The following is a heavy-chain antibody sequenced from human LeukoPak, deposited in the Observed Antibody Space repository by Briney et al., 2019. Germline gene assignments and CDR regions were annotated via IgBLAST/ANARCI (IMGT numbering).Heavy chain of an antibody. CDR2: IYYSGST. CDR3: ARGDIVVVVAATETGWFDP. CDR1: GGSISSYY. J-gene: IGHJ5*02. Sequence: SEILSLTCTVSGGSISSYYWSWIRQPPGKGLEWIGYIYYSGSTNYNPSLKSRVTISVDTSKNQFSLKLSSVTAADTAVYYCARGDIVVVVAATETGWFDPWGQGTLVTVSS. V-gene: IGHV4-59*01. D-gene: IGHD2-15*01.